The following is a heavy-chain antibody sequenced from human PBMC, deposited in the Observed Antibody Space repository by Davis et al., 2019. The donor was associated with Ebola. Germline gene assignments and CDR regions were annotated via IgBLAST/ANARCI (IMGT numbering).Heavy chain of an antibody. Sequence: PSETLSLTCGVSGCSLSDYYWSWVRQPPGKGLEWIGEINPSGGTTYNPSLKRPVTISLDTSRNQFSLKLGSVTAADTAVYFCARPSATYRKYFDYWGQGTLVTVSS. D-gene: IGHD1-26*01. V-gene: IGHV4-34*01. J-gene: IGHJ4*02. CDR3: ARPSATYRKYFDY. CDR2: INPSGGT. CDR1: GCSLSDYY.